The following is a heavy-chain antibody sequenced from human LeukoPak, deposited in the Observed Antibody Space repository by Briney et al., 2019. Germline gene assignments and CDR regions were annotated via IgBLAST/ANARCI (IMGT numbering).Heavy chain of an antibody. Sequence: GGSLRLSCAASGFTFNSYWMIWVRQAPGKGLEWVANINPDGSGKYYVDSVKGRFTISRDNSKNTLYLQMNSLRAEDTAVYYCARVLASYGSGSFYFDYWGQGTLVTVSS. CDR1: GFTFNSYW. D-gene: IGHD3-10*01. V-gene: IGHV3-7*01. J-gene: IGHJ4*02. CDR2: INPDGSGK. CDR3: ARVLASYGSGSFYFDY.